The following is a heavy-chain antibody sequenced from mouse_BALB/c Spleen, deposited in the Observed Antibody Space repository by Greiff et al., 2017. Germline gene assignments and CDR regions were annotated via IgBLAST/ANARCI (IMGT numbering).Heavy chain of an antibody. CDR2: IWTGGGT. Sequence: VKLEESGPGLVAPSQSLSITCTVSGFSLTSYDISWIRQPPGKGLEWLGVIWTGGGTNYNSAFMSRLSISKDNSKSQVFLKMNSLQTDDTAIYYCVRSFAYWGQGTLVTVSA. CDR3: VRSFAY. CDR1: GFSLTSYD. V-gene: IGHV2-9-2*01. J-gene: IGHJ3*01.